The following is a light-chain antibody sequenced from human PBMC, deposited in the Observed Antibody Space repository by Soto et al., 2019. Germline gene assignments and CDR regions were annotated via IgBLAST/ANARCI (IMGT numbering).Light chain of an antibody. CDR3: QEWDSTLDQWI. CDR1: NIGSKI. Sequence: SYELTQPPSVSVAPGQTATITCGGANIGSKIVHWYQQRPGQAPVLVVYDDRDRPSGIPDRLSGSNSGNTATLTISRVEVGDEAEYHCQEWDSTLDQWIFGGGTKLTVL. CDR2: DDR. V-gene: IGLV3-21*02. J-gene: IGLJ2*01.